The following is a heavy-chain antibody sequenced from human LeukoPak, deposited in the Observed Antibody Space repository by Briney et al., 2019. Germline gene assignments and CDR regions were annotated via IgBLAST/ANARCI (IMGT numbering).Heavy chain of an antibody. V-gene: IGHV1-8*03. CDR1: GYTFTSYD. CDR2: MNPNSGNT. J-gene: IGHJ5*02. Sequence: ASVKVSCKASGYTFTSYDINWVRQATGQGLEWMGWMNPNSGNTGYAQKFQGRVTITRNTSISTAYMELSSLRSEVTAVYYCARVRYNRNWFDPWGQGTLVTVSS. CDR3: ARVRYNRNWFDP. D-gene: IGHD1-1*01.